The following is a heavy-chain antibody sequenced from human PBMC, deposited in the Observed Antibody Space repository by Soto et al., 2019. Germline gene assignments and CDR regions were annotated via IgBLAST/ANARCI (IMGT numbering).Heavy chain of an antibody. Sequence: EVQLVESGGGLVQPGGSLRLSCAASGFTFSSYWMHWVRQAPGKGLVWVSRINSDGSSTSYADSVKGRFTISRDNAKNTRYLQMTSLRAEATAVYYCVRTSLVVAAATREDYWGQGTLVTVSS. CDR2: INSDGSST. CDR3: VRTSLVVAAATREDY. D-gene: IGHD2-15*01. J-gene: IGHJ4*02. V-gene: IGHV3-74*01. CDR1: GFTFSSYW.